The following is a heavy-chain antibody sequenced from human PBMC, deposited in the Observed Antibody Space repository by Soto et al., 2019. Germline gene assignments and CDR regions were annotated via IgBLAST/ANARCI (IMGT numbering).Heavy chain of an antibody. D-gene: IGHD2-8*01. CDR3: ARPACPGYCTNGVCSPRY. Sequence: PGGSLRLSCAASGFTFSSYGMHWVRQAPGKGLEWVAVIWYDGSNKYYADSVKGRFTISRDNSKNTLYLQMNSLRAEDTAVYYCARPACPGYCTNGVCSPRYWGQGTLVTVSS. CDR1: GFTFSSYG. CDR2: IWYDGSNK. J-gene: IGHJ4*02. V-gene: IGHV3-33*01.